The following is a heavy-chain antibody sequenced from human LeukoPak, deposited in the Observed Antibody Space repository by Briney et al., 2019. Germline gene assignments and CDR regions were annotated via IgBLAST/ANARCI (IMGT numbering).Heavy chain of an antibody. D-gene: IGHD1-1*01. CDR2: INWNGGST. Sequence: GGSLRLSCATSGFSFYNLAFRWVRQAPGKGLEWVSGINWNGGSTGYADSVKGRFTISRDNSKNTLYLQMNSLRAEDTAVYYCAKDTTTGTTPFGYWGQGTLVTVSS. V-gene: IGHV3-20*04. CDR3: AKDTTTGTTPFGY. CDR1: GFSFYNLA. J-gene: IGHJ4*02.